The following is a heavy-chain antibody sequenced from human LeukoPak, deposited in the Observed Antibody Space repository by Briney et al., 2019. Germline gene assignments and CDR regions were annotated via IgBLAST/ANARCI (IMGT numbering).Heavy chain of an antibody. CDR1: GGSISSTNW. CDR3: ARLTSYYDSSDFYSHYFDY. CDR2: IYQSGST. D-gene: IGHD3-22*01. Sequence: SETLSLTCAVSGGSISSTNWWSWVRQPPGKGLEWIGEIYQSGSTNYNPSLKSRVIISVDKSKNQFSLNLSSVTAADTAVYYCARLTSYYDSSDFYSHYFDYWGQGTLVTVSS. V-gene: IGHV4-4*02. J-gene: IGHJ4*02.